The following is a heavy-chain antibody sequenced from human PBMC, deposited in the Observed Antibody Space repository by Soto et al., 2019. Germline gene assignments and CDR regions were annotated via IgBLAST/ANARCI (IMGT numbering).Heavy chain of an antibody. J-gene: IGHJ2*01. D-gene: IGHD3-22*01. CDR1: GFTFSSYA. CDR3: AKAQTYYYDSSGYYYDYWYFDL. Sequence: GGSLRLSCAASGFTFSSYAMSWVRQAPAKGLEWVSAISGSGGSTYYADSVMGRFTISRDNSKNTLYLQMNSLRAEDTGVYYCAKAQTYYYDSSGYYYDYWYFDLWGRGTLVTVSS. V-gene: IGHV3-23*01. CDR2: ISGSGGST.